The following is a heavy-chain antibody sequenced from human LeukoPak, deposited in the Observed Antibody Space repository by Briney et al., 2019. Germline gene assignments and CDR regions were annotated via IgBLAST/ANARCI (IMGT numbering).Heavy chain of an antibody. D-gene: IGHD3-3*01. CDR2: TNPIFGTA. J-gene: IGHJ4*02. V-gene: IGHV1-69*05. Sequence: SVKVSCKASGGTFSSYAVSWVRQAPGQGLEWMGGTNPIFGTANYAQKFQGRGTITTDESPSTAYMELSSLRSEGTAVYYCVRGYDFWSGYFDYWGQGNLVTVSS. CDR3: VRGYDFWSGYFDY. CDR1: GGTFSSYA.